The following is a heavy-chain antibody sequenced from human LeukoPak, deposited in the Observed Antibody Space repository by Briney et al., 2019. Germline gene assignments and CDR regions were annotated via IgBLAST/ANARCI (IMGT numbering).Heavy chain of an antibody. CDR1: GFTFSSYA. CDR2: ISSNGGST. D-gene: IGHD2-21*02. J-gene: IGHJ6*03. CDR3: ARRVGAYCGGDCYSHYYYYMDV. Sequence: GGSLRLSCAASGFTFSSYAMHWVRQAPGQGLEYVSAISSNGGSTYYANSVKGRFTISRDNSKNTLYLQMGSLRAEDMAVYYCARRVGAYCGGDCYSHYYYYMDVWGKGTTVTVSS. V-gene: IGHV3-64*01.